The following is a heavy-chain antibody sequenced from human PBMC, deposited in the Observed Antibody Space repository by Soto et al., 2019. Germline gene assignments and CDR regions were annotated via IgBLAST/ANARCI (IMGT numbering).Heavy chain of an antibody. CDR3: ARHSHSSGWKYYFDN. V-gene: IGHV4-39*01. J-gene: IGHJ4*02. CDR1: GGSISSSSYY. Sequence: SETLSLTCTVSGGSISSSSYYWGWIRQPPGKGLEWIGSIYYSGSTYYNPTLKSRVTISVDTSKNQFSLKLSSVTATDTAVYYCARHSHSSGWKYYFDNWGQGTQVTVSS. CDR2: IYYSGST. D-gene: IGHD6-19*01.